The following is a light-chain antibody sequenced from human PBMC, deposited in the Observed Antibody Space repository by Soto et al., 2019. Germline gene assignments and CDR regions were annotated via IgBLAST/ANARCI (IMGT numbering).Light chain of an antibody. J-gene: IGLJ1*01. Sequence: QSVLTQPASVSGSPGQSITIPCTGTSGDIGNYNAVSWYQQHPGKAPKLLIYRNNQRPSGVPDRFSGSKSGTSASLAISGLRSEDEADYYCAAWDDSLSGFYVFGTGTKVTVL. CDR3: AAWDDSLSGFYV. CDR2: RNN. V-gene: IGLV1-47*01. CDR1: SGDIGNYNA.